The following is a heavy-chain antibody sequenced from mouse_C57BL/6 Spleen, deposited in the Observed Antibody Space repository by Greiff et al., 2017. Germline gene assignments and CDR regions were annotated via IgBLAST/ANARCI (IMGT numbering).Heavy chain of an antibody. D-gene: IGHD2-5*01. CDR3: ARWNGSNYWYFDV. Sequence: QVQLQQPGAELVKPGASVKLSCKASGYTFTSYWMQWVKQRPGQGLEWIGEIDPSDSYTNSNQKFKGKATLTVDTYSSTADMQLSSLTSEDSAVYYWARWNGSNYWYFDVWGTGTTVTVAS. CDR2: IDPSDSYT. CDR1: GYTFTSYW. V-gene: IGHV1-50*01. J-gene: IGHJ1*03.